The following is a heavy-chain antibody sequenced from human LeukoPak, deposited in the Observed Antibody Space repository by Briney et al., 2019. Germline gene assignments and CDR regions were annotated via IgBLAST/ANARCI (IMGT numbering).Heavy chain of an antibody. CDR1: GYTFTSYY. D-gene: IGHD6-13*01. Sequence: GASVKVSCKASGYTFTSYYMHWVRQAPGQGLEWMGWINTNTGNPTYAQGFTGRFVFSLDTSVSTAYLQISSLKAEDTAVYYCARGSAAGFFWFDPWGQGTLVTVSS. J-gene: IGHJ5*02. CDR2: INTNTGNP. CDR3: ARGSAAGFFWFDP. V-gene: IGHV7-4-1*02.